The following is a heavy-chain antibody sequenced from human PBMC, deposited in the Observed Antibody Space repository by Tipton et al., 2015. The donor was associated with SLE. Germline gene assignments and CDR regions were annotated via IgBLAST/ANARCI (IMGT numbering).Heavy chain of an antibody. CDR2: INHSGST. CDR3: VRERKYVVRFRELVAPDL. Sequence: TLSLTCTVSGGSISSKNYYWSWIRQPPGKGLEWIGEINHSGSTNYNPSLKSRVTISVVTSKNQFSLKLSSVTAADTAMYYCVRERKYVVRFRELVAPDLWGQGTAITVSS. D-gene: IGHD1-26*01. CDR1: GGSISSKNYY. V-gene: IGHV4-39*07. J-gene: IGHJ3*01.